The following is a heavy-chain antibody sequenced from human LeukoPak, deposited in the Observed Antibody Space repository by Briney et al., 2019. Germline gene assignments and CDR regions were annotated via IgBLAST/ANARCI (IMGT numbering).Heavy chain of an antibody. Sequence: GGSLRLSCAAPGFTFSSYAMSWVRQAPGKGLEWVSAISGSGGSTYYADSVKGRFTISRDNSKNTLYLQMNSLRAEDTAVYYCAKFLPTHIVVANYYFDYWGQGSLVTVSS. CDR1: GFTFSSYA. CDR2: ISGSGGST. V-gene: IGHV3-23*01. D-gene: IGHD2-21*01. J-gene: IGHJ4*02. CDR3: AKFLPTHIVVANYYFDY.